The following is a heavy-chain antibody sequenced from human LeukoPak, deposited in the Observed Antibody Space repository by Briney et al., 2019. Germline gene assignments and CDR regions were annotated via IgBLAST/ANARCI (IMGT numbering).Heavy chain of an antibody. J-gene: IGHJ4*02. D-gene: IGHD5-12*01. V-gene: IGHV3-53*01. CDR2: IYSGGDT. CDR3: APDPNKWLRNY. CDR1: GFTFSSNY. Sequence: GGSLRLSCAASGFTFSSNYMSWVRQAPGKGLEWVSVIYSGGDTYYADSVKGRFTISRDNSKNALNLQMNNLRAEDTAIYYCAPDPNKWLRNYWGQGTLVTVSS.